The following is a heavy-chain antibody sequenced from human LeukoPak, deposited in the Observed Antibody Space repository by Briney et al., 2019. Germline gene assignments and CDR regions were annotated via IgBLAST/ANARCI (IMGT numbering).Heavy chain of an antibody. V-gene: IGHV4-34*01. J-gene: IGHJ4*02. CDR3: ARSRRGWLQFDY. CDR1: GGSFRGYY. Sequence: PSETLSLTCAVYGGSFRGYYWSWIRQPPGKGLEWIGEINHSGSTNYNPSLKSRVTISVDTSKNQISLMLSSVTAADTAVYYCARSRRGWLQFDYWGQGTLVTVSS. CDR2: INHSGST. D-gene: IGHD5-24*01.